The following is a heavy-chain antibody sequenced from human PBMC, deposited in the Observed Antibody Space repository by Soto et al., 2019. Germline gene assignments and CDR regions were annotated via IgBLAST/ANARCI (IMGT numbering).Heavy chain of an antibody. D-gene: IGHD4-4*01. V-gene: IGHV1-8*01. Sequence: GASVKVSCKASGYTFTSYDINWVRQATGQGLEWMGWMNPNSGNTGYAQKFQGRVTMTTNTSISTAYKELSSLRSAAEAAYYCARGIRLTTGFYYGMDVCGQGTTVTVSS. CDR3: ARGIRLTTGFYYGMDV. CDR1: GYTFTSYD. J-gene: IGHJ6*02. CDR2: MNPNSGNT.